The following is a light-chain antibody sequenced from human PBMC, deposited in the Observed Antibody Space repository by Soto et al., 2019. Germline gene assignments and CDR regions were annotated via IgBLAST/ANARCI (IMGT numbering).Light chain of an antibody. CDR1: QSISSY. V-gene: IGKV1-39*01. CDR3: QQSYSTHVT. Sequence: DVQSSKSQSSLSASVGDRVTITCRARQSISSYLNWYQQKPGKPPKLLIYAASSLQSGVPSRFSGSGSGTDFTLTISSLQPEDFGTYYCQQSYSTHVTFGQGTRLEIK. J-gene: IGKJ5*01. CDR2: AAS.